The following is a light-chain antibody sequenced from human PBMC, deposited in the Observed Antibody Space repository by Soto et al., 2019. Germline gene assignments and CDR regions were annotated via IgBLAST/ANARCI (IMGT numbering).Light chain of an antibody. V-gene: IGLV1-51*01. J-gene: IGLJ1*01. CDR1: SSNIGGNS. Sequence: QSVLTQPPSVSAAPGQRVTISCSGSSSNIGGNSVSWYQQLPGTAPKLLIYDDDKRPSAIPDRFSGSKSGTSATLGITGFQTGDEADYYCGSWDSSLSAYVFGTGTKSPS. CDR2: DDD. CDR3: GSWDSSLSAYV.